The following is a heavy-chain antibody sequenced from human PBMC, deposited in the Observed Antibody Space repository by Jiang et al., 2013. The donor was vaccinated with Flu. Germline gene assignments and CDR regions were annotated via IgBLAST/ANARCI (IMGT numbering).Heavy chain of an antibody. V-gene: IGHV1-2*02. D-gene: IGHD3-3*01. CDR3: ARDFNYFEDGDYYFYFD. CDR1: GYSFIDHY. J-gene: IGHJ4*01. CDR2: VNPRTGGT. Sequence: SGAEVKKPGASVKVSCKTSGYSFIDHYVHWVRQAPGQGPEWMGWVNPRTGGTNYTQKFQGRITVTSDRSTRSAFMELRSLRSDDTAVYYCARDFNYFEDGDYYFYFD.